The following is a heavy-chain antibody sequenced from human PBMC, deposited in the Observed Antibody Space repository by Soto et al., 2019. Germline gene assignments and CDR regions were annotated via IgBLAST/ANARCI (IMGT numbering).Heavy chain of an antibody. V-gene: IGHV4-61*01. J-gene: IGHJ6*02. Sequence: QVQLQESGPGLVKPSETLSLTCTVSGGSVSSGSYYWSWIRQPPGKGLEWIGYIYYSGSTNYNPSLKSRVTISVDTSKNQFSLKLSSVTAADTAVYYCAASITMVRGVLYGYYYYGMDVWGQGTTVTVSS. CDR3: AASITMVRGVLYGYYYYGMDV. CDR1: GGSVSSGSYY. CDR2: IYYSGST. D-gene: IGHD3-10*01.